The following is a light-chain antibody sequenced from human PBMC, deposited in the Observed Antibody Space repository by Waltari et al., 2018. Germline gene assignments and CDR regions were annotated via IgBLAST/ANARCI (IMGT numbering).Light chain of an antibody. Sequence: QSALTQPASVSGSPGQSITISCTGTSSDVGGYNYFSWYQQHPRTAPKLIIFDVSNRPSGVSSRFSGSKSGNTASLTISGLQAQDEADYYCSSYISSDTLELVGGGTSLTVL. V-gene: IGLV2-14*03. CDR1: SSDVGGYNY. J-gene: IGLJ2*01. CDR2: DVS. CDR3: SSYISSDTLEL.